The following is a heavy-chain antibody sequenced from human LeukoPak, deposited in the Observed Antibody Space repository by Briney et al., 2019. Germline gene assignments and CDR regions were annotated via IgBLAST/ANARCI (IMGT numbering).Heavy chain of an antibody. CDR2: INSDGSST. Sequence: GGSLRLSRAASGFTFGSYWMHWVRQAPGKGLVWVSRINSDGSSTSYADSVKGRFTISRDNAKNTLYLQMNSLRAEDTAVYYCARDMPGRFAFDIWGQGTMVTVSS. D-gene: IGHD2-15*01. CDR3: ARDMPGRFAFDI. V-gene: IGHV3-74*01. J-gene: IGHJ3*02. CDR1: GFTFGSYW.